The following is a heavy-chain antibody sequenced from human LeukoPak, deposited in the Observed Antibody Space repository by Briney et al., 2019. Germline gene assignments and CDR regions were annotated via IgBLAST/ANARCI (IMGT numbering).Heavy chain of an antibody. CDR1: GGSFSGYY. CDR3: ARDVAGNVASPRFDY. D-gene: IGHD6-19*01. J-gene: IGHJ4*02. Sequence: SETLSLTCAVYGGSFSGYYWSWIRQPPGKGLEWIGEINHSGSTNYNPSLKSRVTISVDTSKNQFSLKLSSVTAADTAVYYCARDVAGNVASPRFDYWGQGTLVTVSS. V-gene: IGHV4-34*01. CDR2: INHSGST.